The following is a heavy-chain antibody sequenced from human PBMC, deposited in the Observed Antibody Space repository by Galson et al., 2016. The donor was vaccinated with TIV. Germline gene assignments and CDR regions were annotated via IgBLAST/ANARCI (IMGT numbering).Heavy chain of an antibody. V-gene: IGHV1-46*03. J-gene: IGHJ3*01. Sequence: SVKVSCKASGYSFTSYHIHWVRQAPGQGLEWMGIINPSGGSASNAQKFQGRVTMTRDTSTSTVYMELSSLRSEDTAVYSCARVMSVTIRIGDNLEPFDFWGHGTMVTVSS. CDR2: INPSGGSA. D-gene: IGHD3-9*01. CDR1: GYSFTSYH. CDR3: ARVMSVTIRIGDNLEPFDF.